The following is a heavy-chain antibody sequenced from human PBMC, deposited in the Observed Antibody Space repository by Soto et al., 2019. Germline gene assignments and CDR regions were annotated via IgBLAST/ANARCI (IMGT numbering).Heavy chain of an antibody. D-gene: IGHD6-25*01. J-gene: IGHJ2*01. CDR3: ERADQGRSGPFNYGYIDL. CDR1: GGSISSGGYY. Sequence: QVQLQESVPGLVKPSQTLSLTCTVSGGSISSGGYYWSWIRQHPVKGLDWIGYIYYSGSTNYTPSLKSRVTISVDTYKHQYALNGISGIAAYTSLCYCERADQGRSGPFNYGYIDLCGRGTLVSVSS. V-gene: IGHV4-31*03. CDR2: IYYSGST.